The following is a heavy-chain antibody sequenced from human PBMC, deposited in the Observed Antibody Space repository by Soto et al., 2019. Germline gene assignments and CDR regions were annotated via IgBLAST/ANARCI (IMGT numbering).Heavy chain of an antibody. CDR1: AFVLRDYP. CDR3: VRGTPTPGLDY. D-gene: IGHD1-7*01. CDR2: INRRGSEA. J-gene: IGHJ4*02. V-gene: IGHV3-7*03. Sequence: EVQLVESGGGLVQPGGSLRLSCVASAFVLRDYPMNLVLQAPGKGLEWVANINRRGSEANYAASVRGRFTISRDNARNLLYLQMNSLRADDTAVYFCVRGTPTPGLDYWGQGTMVTVSS.